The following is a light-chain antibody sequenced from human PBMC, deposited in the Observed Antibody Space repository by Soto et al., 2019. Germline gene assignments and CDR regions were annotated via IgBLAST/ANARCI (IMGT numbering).Light chain of an antibody. Sequence: DIVMTQSPDSLGVSLGERATINCKSSQSVLYSSNNKNYLAWYQQKPGQPPKLLIYWASTRESGVPDRFSGSGSGTDFTLTISSLQAEDVAVYYCHQYYSRPNTFGQGTKLEI. CDR1: QSVLYSSNNKNY. V-gene: IGKV4-1*01. J-gene: IGKJ2*01. CDR3: HQYYSRPNT. CDR2: WAS.